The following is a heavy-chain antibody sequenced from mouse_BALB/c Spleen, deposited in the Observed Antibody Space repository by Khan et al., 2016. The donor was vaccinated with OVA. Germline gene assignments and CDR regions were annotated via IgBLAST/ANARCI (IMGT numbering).Heavy chain of an antibody. CDR1: GYSITTDYA. D-gene: IGHD1-1*01. CDR3: ARIYGGDFDY. J-gene: IGHJ2*01. CDR2: ISYSGNT. V-gene: IGHV3-2*02. Sequence: EVQLQESGPGLVKPSQSLSLTCTVTGYSITTDYAWNWIRQFPGSKLEWMGHISYSGNTKYNPSLNSRISITRDTSKNQFFLQLKSVTTEDTARYYCARIYGGDFDYWGQGTTLTVSS.